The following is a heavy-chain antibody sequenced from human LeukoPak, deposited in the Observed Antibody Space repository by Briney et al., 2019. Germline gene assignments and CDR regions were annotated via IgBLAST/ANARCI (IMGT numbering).Heavy chain of an antibody. CDR3: ARVDGIAYFDY. V-gene: IGHV4-30-2*01. CDR1: GGSISSGGYS. D-gene: IGHD6-13*01. CDR2: IYHSGST. Sequence: PSETLSLTCAVSGGSISSGGYSWSWIRQPPGKGLEWIGYIYHSGSTYYNPSLKSRVTISVDRSENQFSLKLSSVTAADTAVYYCARVDGIAYFDYWGQGTLVTVSS. J-gene: IGHJ4*02.